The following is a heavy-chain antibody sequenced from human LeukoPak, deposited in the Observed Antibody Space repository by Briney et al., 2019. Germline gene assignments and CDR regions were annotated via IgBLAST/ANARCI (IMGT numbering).Heavy chain of an antibody. J-gene: IGHJ4*02. D-gene: IGHD3-10*01. CDR2: ISYDGSNK. V-gene: IGHV3-30*18. Sequence: GRSLRLSCAASGFTFSSHGMHWVRQAPGKGLEWVAVISYDGSNKYYADSVKGRFTISRDNSKNTLYLQMNSLRAEDTAVYYCAKDVGSGNPKRGNHFDYWGQGTLVTVSS. CDR3: AKDVGSGNPKRGNHFDY. CDR1: GFTFSSHG.